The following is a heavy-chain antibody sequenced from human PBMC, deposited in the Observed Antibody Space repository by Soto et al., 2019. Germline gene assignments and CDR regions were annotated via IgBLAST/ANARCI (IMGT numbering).Heavy chain of an antibody. CDR1: GGSISSGGYY. Sequence: SETLSLTCTVSGGSISSGGYYWSWIRQHPGKGLEWIGYIYYSGSTYYNPSLKSRVTISVDTSKNQFSLKLSSVTAADTAVYYCARGWSGYYLDYWGQGTLVTVSS. CDR3: ARGWSGYYLDY. CDR2: IYYSGST. J-gene: IGHJ4*02. D-gene: IGHD3-3*01. V-gene: IGHV4-31*03.